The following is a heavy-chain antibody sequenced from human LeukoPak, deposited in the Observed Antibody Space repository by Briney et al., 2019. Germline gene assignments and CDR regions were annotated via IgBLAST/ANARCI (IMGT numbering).Heavy chain of an antibody. CDR2: IKQDGSEK. Sequence: GGSLRLSCAASGFTLSSYWMSWVRQAPGKGLEGVANIKQDGSEKYYVDAVKGRCTISRDNAKNSLSLQMNSLRAEDTAVYYCARDQRYCSSSSCPWEPFDYWGQGTLVTVSS. CDR3: ARDQRYCSSSSCPWEPFDY. J-gene: IGHJ4*02. D-gene: IGHD2-2*01. V-gene: IGHV3-7*05. CDR1: GFTLSSYW.